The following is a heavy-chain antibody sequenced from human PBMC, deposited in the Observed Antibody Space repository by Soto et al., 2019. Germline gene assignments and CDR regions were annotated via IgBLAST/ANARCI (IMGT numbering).Heavy chain of an antibody. V-gene: IGHV6-1*01. CDR3: ARDLGIAVASTTGYYYYGMDV. D-gene: IGHD6-19*01. Sequence: SQTLSLTCSISWDSVSSNSAAWNWIRQSPSRGLEWLGRTYYRSKWYNDYAVSVKSRITINPDTSKNQFSLQLNSVTPEDTAVYYCARDLGIAVASTTGYYYYGMDVWGQGTTVTVSS. CDR1: WDSVSSNSAA. J-gene: IGHJ6*02. CDR2: TYYRSKWYN.